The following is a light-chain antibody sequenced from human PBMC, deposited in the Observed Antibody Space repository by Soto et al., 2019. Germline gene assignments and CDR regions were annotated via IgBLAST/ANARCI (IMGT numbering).Light chain of an antibody. CDR1: QSVSSK. CDR3: QQYGSSPPIT. Sequence: EIVLTQSPGTLSLSPGGRATLSCRASQSVSSKLAWYQQRPGQAPRLLIYGASSRATGIPDRFSGSGSGTDFTLTISRLEPEDFAVYYCQQYGSSPPITFGQGTRLEI. J-gene: IGKJ5*01. CDR2: GAS. V-gene: IGKV3-20*01.